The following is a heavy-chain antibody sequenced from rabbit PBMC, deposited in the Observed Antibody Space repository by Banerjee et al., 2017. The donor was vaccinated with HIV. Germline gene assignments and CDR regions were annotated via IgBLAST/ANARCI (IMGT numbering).Heavy chain of an antibody. CDR2: IYTGSSGIT. V-gene: IGHV1S45*01. D-gene: IGHD4-1*01. Sequence: QEQLEESGGDLVKPGGTLTLTCTASGFSFSSYYYMCWVRQAPGKGLEWIACIYTGSSGITYYANWAKGRFTISKTSSTTVTLQMTSLTAADTATYFCARDLAGVIGWNFGLWGPGTLVTVS. CDR3: ARDLAGVIGWNFGL. J-gene: IGHJ6*01. CDR1: GFSFSSYYY.